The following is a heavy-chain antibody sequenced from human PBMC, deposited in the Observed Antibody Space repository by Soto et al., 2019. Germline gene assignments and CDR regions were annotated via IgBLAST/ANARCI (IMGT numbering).Heavy chain of an antibody. CDR2: ISGGGDTT. J-gene: IGHJ4*02. CDR3: AKGRGGSGSLTPRVDF. CDR1: GFTFNTYA. Sequence: EVQLLESGGGLVQPGGSLRLSCAASGFTFNTYAMTWVRQAPGKGLEWVSAISGGGDTTSYADSVKGRFTVSRDGSKNTLYLQMSSTRAEDTALYYCAKGRGGSGSLTPRVDFWGQGTLVTVSS. V-gene: IGHV3-23*01. D-gene: IGHD3-10*01.